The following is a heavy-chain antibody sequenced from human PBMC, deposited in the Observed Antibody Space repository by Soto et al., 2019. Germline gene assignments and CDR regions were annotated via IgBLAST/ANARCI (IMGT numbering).Heavy chain of an antibody. CDR1: GLSFSDYA. CDR2: IINTGGST. CDR3: AKDWPGTSSVTSDC. J-gene: IGHJ4*02. V-gene: IGHV3-23*01. D-gene: IGHD4-17*01. Sequence: PGGSLRLSCAASGLSFSDYAMTWVRQAPGKGLEWVSSIINTGGSTNYADSVKGRFTISRDNSKSTLYLQMNSLRAEDTVIYYCAKDWPGTSSVTSDCWGQGTLVTVSS.